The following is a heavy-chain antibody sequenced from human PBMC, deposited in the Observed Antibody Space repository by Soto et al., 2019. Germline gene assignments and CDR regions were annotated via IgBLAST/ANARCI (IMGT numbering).Heavy chain of an antibody. CDR2: IYYSGST. D-gene: IGHD2-15*01. V-gene: IGHV4-39*01. CDR1: GGSISSSSYY. J-gene: IGHJ5*02. Sequence: SETLSLTCTVSGGSISSSSYYWFWIRHPPGKGLEWIGSIYYSGSTYYNPSLKSRVTISVDTSKNQFSLKLSSVTAADTAVYYCASIFPGYCSGGSCYPNWFDPWGQGTLVTV. CDR3: ASIFPGYCSGGSCYPNWFDP.